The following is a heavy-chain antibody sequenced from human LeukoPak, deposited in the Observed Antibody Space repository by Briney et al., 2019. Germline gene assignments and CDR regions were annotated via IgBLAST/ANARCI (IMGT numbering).Heavy chain of an antibody. CDR3: ARDVGASNFDS. J-gene: IGHJ4*02. CDR2: IYYSGST. D-gene: IGHD1-26*01. V-gene: IGHV4-59*01. Sequence: ASETLSLTCTVSGGSISSYYWSWIRQPPGKGLEWIGYIYYSGSTNYNPSLKSRVTISVDTSRNQFSLLLNSVTAADTAVYYCARDVGASNFDSWGQGVQVTVSS. CDR1: GGSISSYY.